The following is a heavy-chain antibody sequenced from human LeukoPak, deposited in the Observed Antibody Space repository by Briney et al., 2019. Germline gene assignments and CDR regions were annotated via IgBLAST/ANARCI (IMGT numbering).Heavy chain of an antibody. Sequence: GASVKVSCKASGYTFTSYYMHWVRQAPGQGLEWMGIINPSGGSTSYAQKFQGRVTMTRDTSTSTVYMELSSLRSEDTAVYYCVLVVVISYYSDYWGQGTLVTVSS. D-gene: IGHD3-22*01. CDR1: GYTFTSYY. CDR2: INPSGGST. CDR3: VLVVVISYYSDY. V-gene: IGHV1-46*01. J-gene: IGHJ4*02.